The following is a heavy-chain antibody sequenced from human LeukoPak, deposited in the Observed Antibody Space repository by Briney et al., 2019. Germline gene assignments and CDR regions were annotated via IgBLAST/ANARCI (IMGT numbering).Heavy chain of an antibody. CDR3: ARLWGLYYYGMDV. V-gene: IGHV3-53*01. Sequence: GGSLRLSCAASGFTVSSNYMSWVRQAPGKGLEWVSVIYSGGSTHYADSVKGRFTISRDNSKNTLYLQMNSLRAEDTAVYYCARLWGLYYYGMDVWGQGTTVTVSS. J-gene: IGHJ6*02. D-gene: IGHD3-16*01. CDR2: IYSGGST. CDR1: GFTVSSNY.